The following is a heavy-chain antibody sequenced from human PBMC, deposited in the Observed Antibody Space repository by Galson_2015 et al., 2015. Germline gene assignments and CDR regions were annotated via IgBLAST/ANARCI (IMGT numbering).Heavy chain of an antibody. D-gene: IGHD6-13*01. V-gene: IGHV1-69*06. CDR1: GGTFSSYA. J-gene: IGHJ4*02. CDR2: ITPIFGTA. Sequence: SVKVSCKASGGTFSSYAISWVRQAPGQGLEWMGGITPIFGTANYAQKFQGRVTITADKSTSTAYMELSSLRSEDTAVYYCARDSSSHDPFDYWGQGTLVTVSS. CDR3: ARDSSSHDPFDY.